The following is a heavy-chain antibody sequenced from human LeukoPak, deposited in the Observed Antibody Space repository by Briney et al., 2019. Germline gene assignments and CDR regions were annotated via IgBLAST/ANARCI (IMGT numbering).Heavy chain of an antibody. D-gene: IGHD3-9*01. CDR1: GFTFGDYA. V-gene: IGHV3-49*03. Sequence: GGSLRLSCTASGFTFGDYAMSWFRPAPGKGLEWVGFIRSKAYGGTTEYAASVKGRFTISRDDSKSIAYLQMNSLKTEDTAVYYCTRDVAPYYDIIHWFDPWGQGTLVNVSS. J-gene: IGHJ5*02. CDR3: TRDVAPYYDIIHWFDP. CDR2: IRSKAYGGTT.